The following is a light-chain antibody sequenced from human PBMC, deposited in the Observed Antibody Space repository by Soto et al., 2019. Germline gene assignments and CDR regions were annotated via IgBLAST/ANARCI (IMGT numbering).Light chain of an antibody. CDR1: SSGIGTYNF. Sequence: QSALTQPASVSGSPGQSITISCTGTSSGIGTYNFVSWYHQRPGKAPKFIIYDDVRRPSGVSNRFSGSKSGNTACLTISVLQAEDWADYYCCSYAGTGVDYYVCGSGTKVTVL. J-gene: IGLJ1*01. V-gene: IGLV2-23*01. CDR3: CSYAGTGVDYYV. CDR2: DDV.